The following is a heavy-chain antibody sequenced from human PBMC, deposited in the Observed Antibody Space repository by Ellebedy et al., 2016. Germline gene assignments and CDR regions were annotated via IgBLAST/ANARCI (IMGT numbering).Heavy chain of an antibody. CDR2: ISGTGTST. J-gene: IGHJ4*02. V-gene: IGHV3-23*01. D-gene: IGHD3-22*01. Sequence: GESLKISCAASGFHFTNYPMSWVRQSPGRGLEWVSTISGTGTSTFYADPVRGRFTISRDNSKNAVFLQMQRLRADDTAVYYCAKTYASGWGDYWGQGARVTVSS. CDR1: GFHFTNYP. CDR3: AKTYASGWGDY.